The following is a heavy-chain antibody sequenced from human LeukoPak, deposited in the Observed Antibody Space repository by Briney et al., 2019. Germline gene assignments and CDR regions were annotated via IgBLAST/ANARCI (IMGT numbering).Heavy chain of an antibody. J-gene: IGHJ4*02. D-gene: IGHD2-21*01. CDR1: GFTFSNYA. CDR2: ISGSGGST. V-gene: IGHV3-23*01. Sequence: GGSLRLSCAASGFTFSNYAMSWVRQAPGKGLEWLSTISGSGGSTYYADSVKGRITISRDNSKNTVYLQMKSLRVEATAVYYCAKGLSAAGDYYFDYWGQGALVTVSP. CDR3: AKGLSAAGDYYFDY.